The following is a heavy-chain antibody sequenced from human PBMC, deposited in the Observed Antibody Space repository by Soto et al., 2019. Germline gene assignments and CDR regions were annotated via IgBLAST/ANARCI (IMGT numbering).Heavy chain of an antibody. Sequence: VQLLESGGGLVQPGGSLRLSCAASGFTFSSYAMSWVRQAPGKGLEWVSAISGSGGSTYYADSVKGRFTISRDNSKNTLYLQMNSLRAEDKAVYYCAQESGKWQLEYYFDYWGQGTLVTVSS. V-gene: IGHV3-23*01. CDR2: ISGSGGST. D-gene: IGHD6-6*01. J-gene: IGHJ4*02. CDR1: GFTFSSYA. CDR3: AQESGKWQLEYYFDY.